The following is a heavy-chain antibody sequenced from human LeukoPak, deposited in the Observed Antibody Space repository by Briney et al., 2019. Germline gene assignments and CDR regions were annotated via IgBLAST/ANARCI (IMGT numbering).Heavy chain of an antibody. D-gene: IGHD3-10*01. Sequence: PSQTLSLTCTVSGGSISSGDYYWSWIRQPPGKGLEWIGYIYYSGSTYYNPSPKSRVTISVDTSKNQFSLKLSSVTAADTAVYYCARGKVRGVFDPWGQGTLVTVSS. CDR3: ARGKVRGVFDP. CDR1: GGSISSGDYY. CDR2: IYYSGST. J-gene: IGHJ5*02. V-gene: IGHV4-30-4*01.